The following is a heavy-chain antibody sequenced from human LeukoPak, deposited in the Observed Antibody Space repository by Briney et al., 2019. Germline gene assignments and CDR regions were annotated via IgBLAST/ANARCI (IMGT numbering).Heavy chain of an antibody. J-gene: IGHJ3*02. CDR3: ARDSHYYDSSGSHGRAFDI. CDR1: GGSISSSSYY. Sequence: PSETLSLTCTVSGGSISSSSYYWGWIRQPPGKGLEWIGSIYYSGSTYYNPSLKSRFTISVDTSKNQFSLKLSSVTAADTAVYYCARDSHYYDSSGSHGRAFDIWGQGTMVTVSS. V-gene: IGHV4-39*07. CDR2: IYYSGST. D-gene: IGHD3-22*01.